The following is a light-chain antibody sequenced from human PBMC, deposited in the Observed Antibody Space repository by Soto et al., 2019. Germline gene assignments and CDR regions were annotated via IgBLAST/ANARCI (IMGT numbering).Light chain of an antibody. Sequence: QSALTQPASVSGSPGRSVTISCTGTSSDVGDFNYVSWYQHLPGRAPKLIINDVTNRPSGISYRFSASKSGRTASLTISGLQAEYEAYYYCSSYSSSTTHVVFGGGTKLTVL. CDR1: SSDVGDFNY. CDR3: SSYSSSTTHVV. CDR2: DVT. J-gene: IGLJ2*01. V-gene: IGLV2-14*03.